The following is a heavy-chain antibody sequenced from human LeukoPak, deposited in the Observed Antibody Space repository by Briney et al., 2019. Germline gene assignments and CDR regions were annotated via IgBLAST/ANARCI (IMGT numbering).Heavy chain of an antibody. Sequence: ASVKVSCKASGGTFSSYAISWVRQAPGQGLEWMGRIIPILGIANYAQKFRGRVTITADKSTSTAYMELSSLRSEDTAVYYCATAIVQDSQYYYDSSGNPWYFDYWGQGTLVTVSS. J-gene: IGHJ4*02. V-gene: IGHV1-69*04. D-gene: IGHD3-22*01. CDR3: ATAIVQDSQYYYDSSGNPWYFDY. CDR2: IIPILGIA. CDR1: GGTFSSYA.